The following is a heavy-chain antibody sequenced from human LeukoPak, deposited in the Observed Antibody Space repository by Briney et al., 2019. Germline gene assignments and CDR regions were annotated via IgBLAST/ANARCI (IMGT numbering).Heavy chain of an antibody. J-gene: IGHJ4*02. D-gene: IGHD2-15*01. V-gene: IGHV4-39*01. CDR1: GGSISSSSYY. CDR3: ARHGGRHCSGGSCYSVGMYYFDY. Sequence: SETLSLTCTVSGGSISSSSYYWGWIRQTPGKGLEWIGSIYYSGSTYYNPSLKSRVTISVDTSKNQFSLKLSPVTAPDTAVYYCARHGGRHCSGGSCYSVGMYYFDYWGQGTLVTVSS. CDR2: IYYSGST.